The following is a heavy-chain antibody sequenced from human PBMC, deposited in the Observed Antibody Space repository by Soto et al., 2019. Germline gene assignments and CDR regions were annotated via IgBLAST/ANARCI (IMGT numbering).Heavy chain of an antibody. CDR1: GGSISSSAYY. V-gene: IGHV4-39*01. CDR2: ISYSGST. Sequence: QLHLQESSPGLLKPSETLSLTCTVSGGSISSSAYYWGWIRQPPGKRLEWIASISYSGSTYYNPSLKSRVTISVDTSKNQCSLKLRSMTAADTAVYYCARQVEVTYFDYWGQGTLVTVSS. CDR3: ARQVEVTYFDY. J-gene: IGHJ4*02. D-gene: IGHD1-1*01.